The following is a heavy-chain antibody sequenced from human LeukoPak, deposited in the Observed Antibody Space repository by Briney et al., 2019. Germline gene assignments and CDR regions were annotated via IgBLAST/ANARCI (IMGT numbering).Heavy chain of an antibody. D-gene: IGHD1-1*01. CDR1: GFALGSHW. Sequence: GGSLRLSCAASGFALGSHWMNWVRQAPGKGLEWVANIKPDGGAMFYVDSVKGRFIISRDNAKNSVDLQMNSLRAEDAAVYYCARASLTGRALDYWGQGILVTVSS. J-gene: IGHJ4*02. CDR3: ARASLTGRALDY. CDR2: IKPDGGAM. V-gene: IGHV3-7*04.